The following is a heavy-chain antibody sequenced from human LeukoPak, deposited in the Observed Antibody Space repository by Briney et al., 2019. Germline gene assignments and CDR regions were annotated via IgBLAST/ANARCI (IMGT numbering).Heavy chain of an antibody. D-gene: IGHD1/OR15-1a*01. V-gene: IGHV1-69*04. CDR1: GGTFSSYA. J-gene: IGHJ3*02. CDR3: ATGATTEAADAFDI. Sequence: ASVKVSCKASGGTFSSYAISWVRQAPGQGLEWMGRIIPILGIANYAQKFQGRVTITADKSTSTAYMELSSLRSEDTAVYYCATGATTEAADAFDIWGQGTMVTVSS. CDR2: IIPILGIA.